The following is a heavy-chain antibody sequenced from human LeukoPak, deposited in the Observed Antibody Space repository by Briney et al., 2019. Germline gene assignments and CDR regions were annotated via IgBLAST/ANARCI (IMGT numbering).Heavy chain of an antibody. Sequence: GESLKISCKGSGYSFTSYWNGWVRQMPGKGLEWMGIIYPGDSDTRYSPSFQGQVTISADKSISTAYLQWSSLKASDTAMYYCASPYSSSWGGFDYWGQGTLVTVSS. V-gene: IGHV5-51*01. CDR2: IYPGDSDT. CDR1: GYSFTSYW. J-gene: IGHJ4*02. CDR3: ASPYSSSWGGFDY. D-gene: IGHD6-13*01.